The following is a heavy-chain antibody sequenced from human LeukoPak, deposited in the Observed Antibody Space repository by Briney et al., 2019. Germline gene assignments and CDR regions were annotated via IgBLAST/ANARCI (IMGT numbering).Heavy chain of an antibody. D-gene: IGHD1-26*01. J-gene: IGHJ4*02. V-gene: IGHV4-61*05. Sequence: PSETLSLTCTVSGGSISSSSYYWGWIWQPPGKGLEWIGYIYYSGSTNYNPSLKSRVTISVDTSKNQFSLKLSSVTAADTAVYYCARRDPTSQWELDYWGQGTLVTVSS. CDR2: IYYSGST. CDR3: ARRDPTSQWELDY. CDR1: GGSISSSSYY.